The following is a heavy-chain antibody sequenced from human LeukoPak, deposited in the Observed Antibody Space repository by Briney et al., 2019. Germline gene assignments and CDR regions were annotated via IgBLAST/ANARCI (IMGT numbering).Heavy chain of an antibody. CDR1: GFTFSSYV. CDR3: ARVKYYNSSGYQPLDC. Sequence: GGSLRLSCAASGFTFSSYVMHWVRQTPGKGLEWVAVIAYDGSDQYYADSVKGRFTISRDNSKNTLYLQMNSLRVEDTAVYSCARVKYYNSSGYQPLDCWGQGTPVTVSS. CDR2: IAYDGSDQ. D-gene: IGHD3-22*01. J-gene: IGHJ4*02. V-gene: IGHV3-33*08.